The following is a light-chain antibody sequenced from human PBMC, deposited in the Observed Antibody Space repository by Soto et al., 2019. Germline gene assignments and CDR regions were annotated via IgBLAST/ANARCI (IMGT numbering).Light chain of an antibody. V-gene: IGKV3-20*01. J-gene: IGKJ4*01. CDR1: QSVSSSY. CDR2: GTS. CDR3: QQYASSPLT. Sequence: EIVLTQSPGTLSLSPGERATLSCRASQSVSSSYLAWYQQKTGQAPRLLISGTSSRATGIPDRFSGGGSGTDFTLTISRLEPEDFAVYFCQQYASSPLTFGGGTKVDIK.